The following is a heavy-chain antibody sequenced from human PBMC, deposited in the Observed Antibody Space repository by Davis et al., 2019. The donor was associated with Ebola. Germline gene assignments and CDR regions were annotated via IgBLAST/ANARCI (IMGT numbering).Heavy chain of an antibody. CDR1: GFTVSSNY. CDR2: IYSGGST. J-gene: IGHJ3*02. CDR3: ARDLAYAFDI. V-gene: IGHV3-66*01. D-gene: IGHD5-12*01. Sequence: GESLKISCAASGFTVSSNYMSWVRQAPGKGLEWVSVIYSGGSTYYADSVKGRFTISRDNSKNTLYRQMNSLRAEDTAVYYCARDLAYAFDIWGQGTMVTVSS.